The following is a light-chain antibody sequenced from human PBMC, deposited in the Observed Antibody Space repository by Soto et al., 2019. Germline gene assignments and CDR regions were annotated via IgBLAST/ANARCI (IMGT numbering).Light chain of an antibody. V-gene: IGLV8-61*01. CDR3: MLYLGSGNWV. CDR2: NTN. CDR1: SGSVSTGSY. J-gene: IGLJ3*02. Sequence: QTVVTQEPSFSVSPGGTVTLTCGLSSGSVSTGSYPSWYQQTPGQAPRTLIYNTNTRSSGVPDRFSGSILGNKAALTITGAQADDESDYYCMLYLGSGNWVFGGGTQLTVL.